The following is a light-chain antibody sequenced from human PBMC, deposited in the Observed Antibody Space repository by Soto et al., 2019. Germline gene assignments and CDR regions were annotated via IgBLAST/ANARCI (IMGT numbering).Light chain of an antibody. CDR1: SGDIGNYDL. CDR2: EVS. Sequence: QSALTQPASVSGSPGQSITISCTGSSGDIGNYDLVSWYQQIPGKAPQLMIFEVSRRPSRVSDHFSGSKSGNTASLTISGLQAEDEGDFYCCSYAGGGAWVFGGGTKVTVL. J-gene: IGLJ3*02. CDR3: CSYAGGGAWV. V-gene: IGLV2-23*02.